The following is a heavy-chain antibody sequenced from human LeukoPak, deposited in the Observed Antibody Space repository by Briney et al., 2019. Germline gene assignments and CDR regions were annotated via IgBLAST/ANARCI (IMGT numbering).Heavy chain of an antibody. J-gene: IGHJ4*02. D-gene: IGHD3-22*01. CDR2: ISAYNGNT. CDR3: ARERRLYYYDSSGYSEELDY. Sequence: EASVKVSCKASGGTFSSYAISWVRQAPGQGLEWMGWISAYNGNTNYAQKLQGRVTMTTDTSTSTAYMELRSLRSDDTAVYYCARERRLYYYDSSGYSEELDYWGQGTLVTVSS. V-gene: IGHV1-18*01. CDR1: GGTFSSYA.